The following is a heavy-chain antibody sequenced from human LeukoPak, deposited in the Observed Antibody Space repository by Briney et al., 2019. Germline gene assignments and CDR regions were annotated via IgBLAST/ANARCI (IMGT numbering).Heavy chain of an antibody. CDR1: GFTFSSYS. D-gene: IGHD5-24*01. CDR3: ARDGEMAPTAFDI. J-gene: IGHJ3*02. Sequence: GGSLRLSCAASGFTFSSYSMNWVRQAPGKGLEWVSSISSSSSYIYYADSVKGRFTISRDNAKNSLYLQMNSLRAEDTAVYYCARDGEMAPTAFDIWGQGTMVTVSS. V-gene: IGHV3-21*01. CDR2: ISSSSSYI.